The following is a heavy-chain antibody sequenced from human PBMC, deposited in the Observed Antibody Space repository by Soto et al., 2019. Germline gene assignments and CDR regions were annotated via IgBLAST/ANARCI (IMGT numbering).Heavy chain of an antibody. V-gene: IGHV3-49*05. Sequence: EVQLVESGGGLVKPGRSLRLSCTASGFTFGDYAMSWFRQAPGKGLEWVGFIRSKAYGGTTEYAASVKGRFTISRDESKSIAYQQMNSLKTEDTAVYYCTRDGVYGSGRHYPGDYWGQGTLVTVSS. D-gene: IGHD3-10*01. CDR1: GFTFGDYA. CDR3: TRDGVYGSGRHYPGDY. CDR2: IRSKAYGGTT. J-gene: IGHJ4*02.